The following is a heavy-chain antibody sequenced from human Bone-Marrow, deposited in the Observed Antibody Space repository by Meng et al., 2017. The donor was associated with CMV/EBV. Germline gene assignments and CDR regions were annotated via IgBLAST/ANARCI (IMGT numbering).Heavy chain of an antibody. CDR2: INPNSDDT. CDR1: GYTFNGYY. V-gene: IGHV1-2*02. J-gene: IGHJ4*02. Sequence: ASVKVSCKASGYTFNGYYIHWVRQAPGQGLEWMGWINPNSDDTNYAQKFQGKVTMTRDTSIGTAYMELTSLRPDDTAVYYCARDIPGSRYSSGWPLDYWGQGTLVTVSS. D-gene: IGHD6-19*01. CDR3: ARDIPGSRYSSGWPLDY.